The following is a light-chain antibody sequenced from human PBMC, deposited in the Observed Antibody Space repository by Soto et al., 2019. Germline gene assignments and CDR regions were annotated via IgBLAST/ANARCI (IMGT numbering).Light chain of an antibody. CDR1: SSDVGTYDL. CDR2: EAT. CDR3: CSFAGSNSWV. Sequence: QSVLTQPASVSGSPGQSITISCTGSSSDVGTYDLVSWYQHHPGAAPKLMIYEATRRPSGISNRFSGSKSGNTASLTISGLQAEVEADYYCCSFAGSNSWVFGGGTKLTVL. V-gene: IGLV2-23*01. J-gene: IGLJ3*02.